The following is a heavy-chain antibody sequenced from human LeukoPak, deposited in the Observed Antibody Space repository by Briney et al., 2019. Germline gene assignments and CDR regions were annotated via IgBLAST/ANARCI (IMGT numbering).Heavy chain of an antibody. CDR2: TYHSGST. CDR3: ARSREEDAFDI. Sequence: SSETLSLTCAVSGGSISSSNWWSWVRQPPGKGLEWIRETYHSGSTNHNPSLKSRVTISVDKSKNQFSLKLSSVTAADTAVYYCARSREEDAFDIWGQGTMVTVSS. V-gene: IGHV4-4*02. CDR1: GGSISSSNW. J-gene: IGHJ3*02.